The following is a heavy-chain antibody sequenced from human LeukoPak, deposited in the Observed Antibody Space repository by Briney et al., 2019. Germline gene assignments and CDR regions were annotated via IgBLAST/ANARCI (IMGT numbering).Heavy chain of an antibody. D-gene: IGHD2-2*01. J-gene: IGHJ4*02. CDR2: INHSGST. CDR3: ARVHYCSSTSCYYFDY. CDR1: GGSFSGYY. Sequence: PSETLSLTCAVYGGSFSGYYWSWIRQPPGKGLEWIGEINHSGSTNYNPSLKSRVTISVDTSKNQFSLKLSSVTAADTAVYYCARVHYCSSTSCYYFDYWGQGTLVTVSS. V-gene: IGHV4-34*01.